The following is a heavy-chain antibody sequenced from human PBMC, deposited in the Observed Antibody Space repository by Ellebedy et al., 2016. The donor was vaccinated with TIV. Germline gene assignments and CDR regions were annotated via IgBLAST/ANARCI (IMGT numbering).Heavy chain of an antibody. J-gene: IGHJ4*02. CDR1: GFTFRSYA. Sequence: GGSLRLSCAASGFTFRSYALHWVRQAPGKGLEWVALIAYDGSYKYYADSVKGRFTISRDNSKNRLQLQMNSLRPEDTALYYCARGNDQRPDYWGQGTLVTVSS. D-gene: IGHD6-25*01. CDR3: ARGNDQRPDY. CDR2: IAYDGSYK. V-gene: IGHV3-30*04.